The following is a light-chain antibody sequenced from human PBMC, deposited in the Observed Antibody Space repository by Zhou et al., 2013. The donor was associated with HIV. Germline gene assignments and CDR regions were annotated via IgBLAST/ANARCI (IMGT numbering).Light chain of an antibody. CDR2: AAS. CDR1: QSISSF. V-gene: IGKV1-39*01. Sequence: DIQMTQSPSSLSVSVGDRVTITCRASQSISSFLNWYQQKPGQAPNLVIYAASSLQSGVPSRFSGSGSGTDFSLTISSLQPEDFATYYCQQSYSTPITFGQGTRLDIK. CDR3: QQSYSTPIT. J-gene: IGKJ5*01.